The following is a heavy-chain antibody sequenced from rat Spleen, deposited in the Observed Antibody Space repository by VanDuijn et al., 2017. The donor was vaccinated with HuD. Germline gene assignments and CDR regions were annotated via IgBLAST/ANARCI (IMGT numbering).Heavy chain of an antibody. CDR1: GFTFSDYA. V-gene: IGHV5-17*01. CDR2: IIYDGSTT. D-gene: IGHD4-4*01. Sequence: EVQLVESGGGLVQPGRSLKLSCAASGFTFSDYALAWVRQAPKKGLEWVATIIYDGSTTYHRDSVKGRFTISRDNAKSTLHLQMDSLRSEDTATYYCTRHDYSGVITNWFAYWGQGTLVTVSS. J-gene: IGHJ3*01. CDR3: TRHDYSGVITNWFAY.